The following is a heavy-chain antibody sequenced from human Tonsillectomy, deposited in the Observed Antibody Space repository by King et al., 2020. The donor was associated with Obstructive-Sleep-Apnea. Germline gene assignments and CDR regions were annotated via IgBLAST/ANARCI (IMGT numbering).Heavy chain of an antibody. J-gene: IGHJ4*02. CDR2: IRYDGSNK. CDR1: EFTFSSYG. CDR3: AKQCWVFQQSATSHSDY. D-gene: IGHD6-13*01. Sequence: VQLVESGGGVVQPGGSLRLSCAASEFTFSSYGMHWVRQAPGKGLEWVAFIRYDGSNKYYAESVKGRFTISRDNSKNTLNLQMNSLRAEDTAVYYCAKQCWVFQQSATSHSDYGGQGTLVTASS. V-gene: IGHV3-30*02.